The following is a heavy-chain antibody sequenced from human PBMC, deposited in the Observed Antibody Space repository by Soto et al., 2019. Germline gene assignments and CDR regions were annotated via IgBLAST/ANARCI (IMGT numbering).Heavy chain of an antibody. CDR2: ISAYTANT. V-gene: IGHV1-18*01. J-gene: IGHJ4*01. D-gene: IGHD1-26*01. CDR1: GYTLPNFG. CDR3: ARENSGSYNRHCQD. Sequence: ASVKVSCKASGYTLPNFGLSWVRQAPGQGLEWMGCISAYTANTNYAQKLQDRVTMTTDTSTSTAFLELRSLRSDDTAVYYCARENSGSYNRHCQDSGQGTLVTVSS.